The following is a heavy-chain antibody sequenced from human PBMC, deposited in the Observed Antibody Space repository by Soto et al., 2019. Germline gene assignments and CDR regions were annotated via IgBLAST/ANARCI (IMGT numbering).Heavy chain of an antibody. J-gene: IGHJ6*02. CDR2: ISGASGTI. CDR1: GFTFRKYN. CDR3: ARDCGHGYGMDV. Sequence: EVQLVESGGGLVQPGGSLRLSCAASGFTFRKYNMNWVRQAPGKGLEWLSYISGASGTIYYADSMQGRFTISRDNAKNSLYLQMNSLRAEDTAVYYCARDCGHGYGMDVWGQGTTVTVPS. V-gene: IGHV3-48*01.